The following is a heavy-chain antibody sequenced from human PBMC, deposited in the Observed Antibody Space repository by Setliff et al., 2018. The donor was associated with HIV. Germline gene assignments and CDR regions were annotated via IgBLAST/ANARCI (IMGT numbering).Heavy chain of an antibody. D-gene: IGHD3-22*01. CDR3: ARSLVPSGYYYGRHAFDI. CDR1: GASIRGHY. V-gene: IGHV4-59*08. Sequence: PSETLSLTCSVSGASIRGHYWSWIRQSPGMGLEWIGNIYYSGNTNYNPSFKSRVTISVDTSKNQFSLRVNSVTAADTAVYYCARSLVPSGYYYGRHAFDIWGQGTKVTVSS. CDR2: IYYSGNT. J-gene: IGHJ3*02.